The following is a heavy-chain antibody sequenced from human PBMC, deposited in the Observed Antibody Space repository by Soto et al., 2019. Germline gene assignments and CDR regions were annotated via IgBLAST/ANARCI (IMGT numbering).Heavy chain of an antibody. J-gene: IGHJ4*02. Sequence: PGESLKISCKGSGYSFSSYWIGWVRQMPGKGLEWMGIIWPGDSDLKYSPSFQGQVTISVDKSINTAYLQWSSLKASDTAMYYCVSRELETPMVVFDCWGQGTLVTVSS. V-gene: IGHV5-51*01. CDR2: IWPGDSDL. CDR3: VSRELETPMVVFDC. D-gene: IGHD5-18*01. CDR1: GYSFSSYW.